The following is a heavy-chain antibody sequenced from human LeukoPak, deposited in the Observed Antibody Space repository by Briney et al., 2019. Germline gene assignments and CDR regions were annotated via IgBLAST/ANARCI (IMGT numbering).Heavy chain of an antibody. CDR1: GFTFSSYG. Sequence: GGSLRLSCAASGFTFSSYGVHWGRQAPGKGLEWVAVVWYDVSNKYYADSVTGRFTISRDNSKNTLYLQMNSLRAEDTAVYYCAKAFQFLTGEDYFDYWGQGTLVTVSS. D-gene: IGHD7-27*01. CDR2: VWYDVSNK. V-gene: IGHV3-33*06. CDR3: AKAFQFLTGEDYFDY. J-gene: IGHJ4*02.